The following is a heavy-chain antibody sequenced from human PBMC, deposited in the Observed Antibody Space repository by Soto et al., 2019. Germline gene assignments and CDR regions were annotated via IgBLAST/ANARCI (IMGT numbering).Heavy chain of an antibody. V-gene: IGHV3-23*01. CDR3: AKGPGDSSTGSRVDY. CDR2: ISGSGGST. CDR1: GFTFSSYA. J-gene: IGHJ4*02. Sequence: GRSLRLSCAASGFTFSSYAMRWVRQAPGKGLEWVSAISGSGGSTYYADSVKGRFTISRNNSKNTLYLQMNSLRAEDTAVYSFAKGPGDSSTGSRVDYWGRGTLVPVSS. D-gene: IGHD6-13*01.